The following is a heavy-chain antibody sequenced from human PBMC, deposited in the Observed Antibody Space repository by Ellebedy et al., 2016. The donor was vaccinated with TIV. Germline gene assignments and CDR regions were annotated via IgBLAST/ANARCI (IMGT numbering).Heavy chain of an antibody. D-gene: IGHD1-26*01. Sequence: GESLKISCAASGLSFGSQSMNWVRQAPGKGLEWVSYISSSGNTQYYAQSVKGRFTISRDNAKNSLYLQMSSLRDDDTAVYYCARGGVSGSYDYWGQGTLVTVSS. CDR1: GLSFGSQS. V-gene: IGHV3-48*02. CDR3: ARGGVSGSYDY. CDR2: ISSSGNTQ. J-gene: IGHJ4*02.